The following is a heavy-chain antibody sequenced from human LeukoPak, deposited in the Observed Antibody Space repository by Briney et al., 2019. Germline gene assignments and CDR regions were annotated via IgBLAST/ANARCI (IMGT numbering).Heavy chain of an antibody. Sequence: SETLSLTCTVSGGSISSYYWSWVRQPPGKGLEWIGYIYYSGSTNYNPSLKSRVTISVDTSKNQFSLKLSSVTAADTAVYYCAREGVNGYYCYYMDVWAKGTTVTVSS. D-gene: IGHD2-8*01. CDR2: IYYSGST. CDR3: AREGVNGYYCYYMDV. CDR1: GGSISSYY. V-gene: IGHV4-59*01. J-gene: IGHJ6*03.